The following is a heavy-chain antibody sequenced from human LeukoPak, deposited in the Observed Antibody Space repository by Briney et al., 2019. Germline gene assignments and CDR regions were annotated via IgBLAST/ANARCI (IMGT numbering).Heavy chain of an antibody. Sequence: GGSLRLSCAASGFTFSSYAMHWVRQAPGKGLEWVAVISYDGSNKYYADSVKGRFTISRDNSKNTLYLQMNSLRAEDTAVYYCARIRGGGDSSGFHYYFDYWGQGTLVTVSS. J-gene: IGHJ4*02. CDR1: GFTFSSYA. CDR3: ARIRGGGDSSGFHYYFDY. CDR2: ISYDGSNK. V-gene: IGHV3-30-3*01. D-gene: IGHD3-22*01.